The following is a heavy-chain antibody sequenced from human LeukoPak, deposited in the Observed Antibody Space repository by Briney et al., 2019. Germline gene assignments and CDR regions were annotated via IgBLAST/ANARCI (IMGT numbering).Heavy chain of an antibody. CDR3: ARGPQGYGSGGRPFDY. J-gene: IGHJ4*02. Sequence: PSETLSLTCAVYGGSFSGYYWSWIRQPPGKGLEWIGEINHSGSTNYNPSLKSRVTISVDTSKNQFSLKLSSVTAADTAVYYCARGPQGYGSGGRPFDYWGQGTLVTVSS. V-gene: IGHV4-34*01. D-gene: IGHD3-10*01. CDR1: GGSFSGYY. CDR2: INHSGST.